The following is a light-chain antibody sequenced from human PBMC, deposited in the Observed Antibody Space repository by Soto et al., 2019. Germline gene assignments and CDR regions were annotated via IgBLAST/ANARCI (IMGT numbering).Light chain of an antibody. CDR3: QQYENLPT. V-gene: IGKV1-33*01. CDR2: DAS. Sequence: DIQMPPSPSSLSASVGDRVTITCQASQNINNYLNWYQQKPGRVPKLLIYDASNLEAGVPSRFRGSGSGTDFTLTISRLQPEDIATYYCQQYENLPTVGQGTRLEIK. CDR1: QNINNY. J-gene: IGKJ5*01.